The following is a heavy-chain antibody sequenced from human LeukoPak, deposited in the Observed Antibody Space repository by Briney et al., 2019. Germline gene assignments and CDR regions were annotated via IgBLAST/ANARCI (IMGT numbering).Heavy chain of an antibody. D-gene: IGHD3-3*01. CDR2: IKQDGSEK. CDR1: GSTFSNYW. CDR3: ARDWSGWNPFDY. Sequence: GGSLRLSCAASGSTFSNYWMSWVRQAPGKGLEWVANIKQDGSEKYYVDSVKGRFAISRDNAKNSLYLQMNSLRAEDTAVYYCARDWSGWNPFDYWGQGTLVTVSS. J-gene: IGHJ4*02. V-gene: IGHV3-7*01.